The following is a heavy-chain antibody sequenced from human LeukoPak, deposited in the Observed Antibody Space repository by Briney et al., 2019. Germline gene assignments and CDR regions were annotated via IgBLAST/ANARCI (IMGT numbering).Heavy chain of an antibody. CDR2: ISSSSSYI. J-gene: IGHJ4*02. V-gene: IGHV3-21*01. CDR3: ARDPGRDGYNW. Sequence: GGSLRLSCAASGFTFSSYSMNWVRQAPGKGLEWVSSISSSSSYIYCADSVKGRFTISRDNAKNSLYLQMNSLRAEDTAVYYCARDPGRDGYNWWGQGTLVTVSS. D-gene: IGHD5-24*01. CDR1: GFTFSSYS.